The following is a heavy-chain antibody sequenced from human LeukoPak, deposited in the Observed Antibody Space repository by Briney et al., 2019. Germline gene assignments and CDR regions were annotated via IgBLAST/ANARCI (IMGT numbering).Heavy chain of an antibody. V-gene: IGHV3-23*01. CDR2: TVGGRPDT. CDR1: GFTVSSNS. Sequence: GGSLRLSCTVSGFTVSSNSMSWVRQTPGKGLEWVAATVGGRPDTYHADSVKGRFTVSRDDSRNTLFLQMNSLRVEDTALYYCTKAPLRSCSGAFCYPFDYWGQGTLVTVSS. CDR3: TKAPLRSCSGAFCYPFDY. J-gene: IGHJ4*02. D-gene: IGHD2-8*02.